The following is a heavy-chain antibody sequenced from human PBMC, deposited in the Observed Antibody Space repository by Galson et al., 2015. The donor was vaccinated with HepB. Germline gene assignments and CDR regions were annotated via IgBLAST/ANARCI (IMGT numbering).Heavy chain of an antibody. J-gene: IGHJ3*02. CDR1: GFTFSSYS. CDR3: ARDRGPQPPWALYYLNAFDI. CDR2: ISSSSSYI. D-gene: IGHD3-10*01. V-gene: IGHV3-21*01. Sequence: SLRLSCAASGFTFSSYSMNWVRQAPGKGLEWVSSISSSSSYIYYADSVKGRFTISRDNAKNSLYLQMNSLRAEDTAGYYCARDRGPQPPWALYYLNAFDIWGQGTMVTVSS.